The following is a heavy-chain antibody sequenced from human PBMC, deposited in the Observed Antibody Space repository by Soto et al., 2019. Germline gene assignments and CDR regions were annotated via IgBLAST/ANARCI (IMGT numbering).Heavy chain of an antibody. Sequence: GGSLRLSCAASGFTFDDYTMHWVRQAPGKGLEWVSLISWDGGSTYYADSVKGRFTISRDNSKNSLYLQMNSLRTEDTALYYCAKDSYSSGPSWFDYWGQGTLVTVSS. CDR2: ISWDGGST. CDR1: GFTFDDYT. CDR3: AKDSYSSGPSWFDY. V-gene: IGHV3-43*01. D-gene: IGHD6-19*01. J-gene: IGHJ4*02.